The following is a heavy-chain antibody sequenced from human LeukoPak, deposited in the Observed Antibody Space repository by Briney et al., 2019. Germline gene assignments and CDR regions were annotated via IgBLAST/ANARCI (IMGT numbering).Heavy chain of an antibody. J-gene: IGHJ4*02. D-gene: IGHD5-18*01. CDR2: IYTSGST. CDR3: ARDSGYSYGLRNRYFDY. CDR1: GGSISSYY. Sequence: SETLSLTCTVSGGSISSYYRSWIRQPAGKGLEWIGRIYTSGSTNYNPSLKSRVTMSVDTSKNQFSLKLSSVTAADTAVYYCARDSGYSYGLRNRYFDYWGQGTLVTVSS. V-gene: IGHV4-4*07.